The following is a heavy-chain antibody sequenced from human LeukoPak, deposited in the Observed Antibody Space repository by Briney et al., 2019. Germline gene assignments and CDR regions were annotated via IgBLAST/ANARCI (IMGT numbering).Heavy chain of an antibody. Sequence: PSETLSLTCTVSGGSISSSSYYWGWIRQPPGKGLEWIGSIYYSGSTYYNPSLKSRVTISVDTSKNQFSLKLSSVTAADTAVYYCARHIIPTMIVVVINPHAFDIWGQGTMVTVSS. CDR1: GGSISSSSYY. J-gene: IGHJ3*02. CDR3: ARHIIPTMIVVVINPHAFDI. CDR2: IYYSGST. V-gene: IGHV4-39*01. D-gene: IGHD3-22*01.